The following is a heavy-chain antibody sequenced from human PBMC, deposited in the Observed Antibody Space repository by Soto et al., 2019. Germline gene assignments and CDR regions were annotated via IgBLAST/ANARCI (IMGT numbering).Heavy chain of an antibody. CDR2: IIPILGIA. CDR3: ARDGDGSGWEIDY. Sequence: QVQLVQSGAEVKKPGSSVKVSCKASGGTFSSYTISWVRQAPGQGLEWMGRIIPILGIANYAQKFQGRVTITAEKSTSTAYMELSSLRSEDTAVYYCARDGDGSGWEIDYWGQGTLVTVSS. CDR1: GGTFSSYT. D-gene: IGHD3-10*01. V-gene: IGHV1-69*08. J-gene: IGHJ4*02.